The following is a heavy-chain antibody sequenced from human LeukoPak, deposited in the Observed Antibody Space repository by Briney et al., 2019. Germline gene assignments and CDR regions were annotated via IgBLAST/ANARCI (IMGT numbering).Heavy chain of an antibody. CDR3: ARVRVATIGAYFDY. CDR2: IYSGGST. V-gene: IGHV3-53*01. Sequence: QPGRSLRLSCAASGFTVSSNYMSWVRQAPGKGLEWVSVIYSGGSTYYADSVKGRFTISRDNSKNTLYLQMNSLRAEDTAVYYCARVRVATIGAYFDYWGQGTLVAVSS. D-gene: IGHD5-12*01. CDR1: GFTVSSNY. J-gene: IGHJ4*02.